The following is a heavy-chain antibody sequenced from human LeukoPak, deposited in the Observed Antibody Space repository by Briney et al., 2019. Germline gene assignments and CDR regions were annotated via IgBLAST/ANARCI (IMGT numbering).Heavy chain of an antibody. V-gene: IGHV3-7*01. CDR3: ARDRGYSTFDY. Sequence: GGSLRLSCAASGFTFSNYWMSWVRQAPGKGLEWVANIEQDGGEKNYVDSVKGRFTISRDNARNSLYLQMNSLRAEDTAVYCCARDRGYSTFDYWGQGTLATVSS. CDR1: GFTFSNYW. J-gene: IGHJ4*02. CDR2: IEQDGGEK. D-gene: IGHD4-23*01.